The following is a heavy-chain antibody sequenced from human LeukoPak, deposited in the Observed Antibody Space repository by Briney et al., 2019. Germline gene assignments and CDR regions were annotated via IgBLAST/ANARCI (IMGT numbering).Heavy chain of an antibody. CDR1: GFTFSSYA. D-gene: IGHD3-9*01. Sequence: GGSLRLSCAASGFTFSSYAMSWVRQAPGKGLEWVSAISGSGGSTYYADSVKGRFTISRDNSKNTLYLQMNSLRAEDTGVYYCAKALDLENDVRYFDWLHYGMDVWGQGTTGTVSS. CDR3: AKALDLENDVRYFDWLHYGMDV. CDR2: ISGSGGST. V-gene: IGHV3-23*01. J-gene: IGHJ6*02.